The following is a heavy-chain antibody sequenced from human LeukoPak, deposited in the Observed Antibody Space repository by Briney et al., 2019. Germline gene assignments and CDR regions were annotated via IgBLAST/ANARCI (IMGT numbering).Heavy chain of an antibody. V-gene: IGHV1-18*01. CDR2: ISAYNGNT. CDR1: GYTFTIYG. Sequence: ASVTVSFTASGYTFTIYGISWVRQAPGQGLEWMGWISAYNGNTNYAQKLQGRVTMTTDTSTSTAYMELRSLRSDDTAVYYCARVWITMVRGVITSNDAFDIWGQGTMVTVSS. CDR3: ARVWITMVRGVITSNDAFDI. J-gene: IGHJ3*02. D-gene: IGHD3-10*01.